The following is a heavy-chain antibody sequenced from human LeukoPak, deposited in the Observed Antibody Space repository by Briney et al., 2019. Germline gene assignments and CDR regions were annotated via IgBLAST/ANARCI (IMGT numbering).Heavy chain of an antibody. J-gene: IGHJ4*02. CDR2: IAYSGST. Sequence: SSETLSLTCSVSGGSINTTTYYWGYIRQPPGKGLEWIGSIAYSGSTYYNPSLRSRVSISIDTSENHFSLKLSSVTAADTAVYYCARRVDRNGRGAFDHWGQVSLVTVSS. D-gene: IGHD5-12*01. CDR1: GGSINTTTYY. V-gene: IGHV4-39*01. CDR3: ARRVDRNGRGAFDH.